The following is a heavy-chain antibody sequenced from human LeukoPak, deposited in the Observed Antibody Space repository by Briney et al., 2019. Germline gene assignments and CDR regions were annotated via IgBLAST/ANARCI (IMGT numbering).Heavy chain of an antibody. V-gene: IGHV3-23*01. CDR3: ASRYFYCGGGSCYSPDDTFDL. D-gene: IGHD2-15*01. CDR1: GITFSNYA. J-gene: IGHJ3*01. Sequence: LTGGSLRLSCAASGITFSNYAMSWVRQAPGKGLEWVAAISDSGSYTYYADSVQGRFNISGDNSKNTLYLQMNSLRAEDTAVYYCASRYFYCGGGSCYSPDDTFDLWGQGTVVTVST. CDR2: ISDSGSYT.